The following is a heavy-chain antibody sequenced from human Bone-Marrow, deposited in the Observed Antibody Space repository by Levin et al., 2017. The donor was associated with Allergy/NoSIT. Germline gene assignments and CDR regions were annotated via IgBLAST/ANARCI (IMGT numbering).Heavy chain of an antibody. J-gene: IGHJ3*02. D-gene: IGHD6-13*01. CDR3: AKVAGSWQDQDAFDI. CDR2: ISYDGSNE. Sequence: QAGGSLRLSCAASGFTFNNHGMHWVRQAPGKGLEWVAVISYDGSNEYYADSVKGRFSTSRDDSKNTLYLQMNGLRPEDTAVYYCAKVAGSWQDQDAFDIWGQGTMVTVSS. V-gene: IGHV3-30*18. CDR1: GFTFNNHG.